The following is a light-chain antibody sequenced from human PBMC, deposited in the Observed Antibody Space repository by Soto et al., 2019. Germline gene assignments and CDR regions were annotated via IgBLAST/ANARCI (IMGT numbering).Light chain of an antibody. CDR1: QKIANW. CDR2: GAS. CDR3: QQDNSCPLIT. V-gene: IGKV1-12*02. Sequence: DIQMTQSPSSVSASVGDRVTITCRASQKIANWLAWYQQKPGKAPKLLIYGASSLKSGVPSRFSGSGSGTDFSLTIRSLQPEDFATYYCQQDNSCPLITFGQGTRLEIK. J-gene: IGKJ5*01.